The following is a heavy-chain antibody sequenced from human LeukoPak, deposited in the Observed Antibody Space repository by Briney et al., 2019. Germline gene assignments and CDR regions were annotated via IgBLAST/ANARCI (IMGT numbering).Heavy chain of an antibody. D-gene: IGHD2-2*01. CDR1: GFTFSSYW. Sequence: GGSLRLSCATSGFTFSSYWMSWVRQAPGKGLEWVAVISYDGSNKYYADSVKGRFTISRDNSKNTLYLQMNSLRAEDTAVYYCARGLIVVDAYWGQGTLVTVSS. CDR2: ISYDGSNK. V-gene: IGHV3-30-3*01. J-gene: IGHJ4*02. CDR3: ARGLIVVDAY.